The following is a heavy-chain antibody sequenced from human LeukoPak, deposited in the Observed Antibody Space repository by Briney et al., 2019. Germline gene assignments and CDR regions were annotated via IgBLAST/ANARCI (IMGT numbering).Heavy chain of an antibody. J-gene: IGHJ6*03. D-gene: IGHD6-13*01. CDR3: AKGEGWQQPYYYYMDV. CDR2: IRYDGSNK. CDR1: GFSLSTYA. V-gene: IGHV3-30*02. Sequence: GGSLRLSCAASGFSLSTYAIHWARQAPGKGLEWVAFIRYDGSNKYYADSVKGRFTISRDNSKNTLYLRMNSLRAEDTAVYYCAKGEGWQQPYYYYMDVWGKGTTVTISS.